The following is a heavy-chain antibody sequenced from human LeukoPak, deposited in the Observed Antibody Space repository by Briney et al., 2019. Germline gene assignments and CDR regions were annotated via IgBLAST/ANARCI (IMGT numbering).Heavy chain of an antibody. CDR1: GGSINSNNYD. CDR3: QSRYLEWMLEY. CDR2: IYSSGSA. J-gene: IGHJ4*02. V-gene: IGHV4-39*01. D-gene: IGHD3-3*01. Sequence: SETLSLTCTVSGGSINSNNYDWGWIRQPRGKGLEWIGSIYSSGSAYYNPSLKSRVTISVDTSKNQFSLRLSSVTAADTAVYYCQSRYLEWMLEYWGQGTLVTVSS.